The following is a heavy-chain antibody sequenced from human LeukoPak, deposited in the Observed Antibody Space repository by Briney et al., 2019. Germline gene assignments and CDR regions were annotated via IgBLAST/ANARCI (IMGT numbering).Heavy chain of an antibody. Sequence: GRSLRLSCTPSGFTFGNYAMSWFRQATGKGLEWMGSIRDKRDGGTTEYAASVKGRFILSRDESKSIAYLQMDSLKTEDTAVYFCARGGYQFEHWGQGTLVTVSS. CDR3: ARGGYQFEH. D-gene: IGHD3-16*02. V-gene: IGHV3-49*03. CDR2: IRDKRDGGTT. CDR1: GFTFGNYA. J-gene: IGHJ1*01.